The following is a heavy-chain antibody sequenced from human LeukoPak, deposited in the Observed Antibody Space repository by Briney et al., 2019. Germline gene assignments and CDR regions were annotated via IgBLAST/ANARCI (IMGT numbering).Heavy chain of an antibody. CDR3: ARDLYSSRTNDAFVI. J-gene: IGHJ3*02. D-gene: IGHD6-13*01. Sequence: SETLSLTCTVSGVSISSSYSYWGWIRQPPGKGLEWIGSIFYSGNTFYNPSLKSRVTISVGTSKIQFSLKLSSVTAADTAVYYCARDLYSSRTNDAFVIWGQGTMVTVSS. CDR2: IFYSGNT. V-gene: IGHV4-39*07. CDR1: GVSISSSYSY.